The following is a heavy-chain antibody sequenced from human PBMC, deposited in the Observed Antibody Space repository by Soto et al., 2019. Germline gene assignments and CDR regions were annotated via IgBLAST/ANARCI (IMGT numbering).Heavy chain of an antibody. CDR1: GFTFNNAW. J-gene: IGHJ4*02. Sequence: GGSLRLSCAASGFTFNNAWINWVRQVPGKGLEWVGRIKSKTNGGTSDYAASVRGRFAVYREDSKNMAYLQMNSLKTEDTGMYYCTTDSYSSVVVVRFDYWGQGTVVTVSS. V-gene: IGHV3-15*07. CDR2: IKSKTNGGTS. D-gene: IGHD2-15*01. CDR3: TTDSYSSVVVVRFDY.